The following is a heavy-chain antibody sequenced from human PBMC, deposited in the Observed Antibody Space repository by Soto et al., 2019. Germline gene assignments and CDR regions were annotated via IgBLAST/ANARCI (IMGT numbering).Heavy chain of an antibody. CDR3: ARKNQYGSGSYFDY. D-gene: IGHD3-10*01. Sequence: SVKVSCKASGCTFSSYAISWVRQAPGQGLGLMGGIIPIFGTANYAQKFQGRVTITADESTSTAYMELSSLRSEDTAVYYCARKNQYGSGSYFDYWGQGTLVTVYS. CDR2: IIPIFGTA. CDR1: GCTFSSYA. J-gene: IGHJ4*02. V-gene: IGHV1-69*13.